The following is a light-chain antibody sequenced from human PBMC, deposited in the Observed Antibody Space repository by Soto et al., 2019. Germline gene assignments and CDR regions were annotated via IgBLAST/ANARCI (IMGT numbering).Light chain of an antibody. CDR3: QQSHDTPPT. Sequence: IHMTPSPSSLSASLSYRFTISVRTSQSINNYLDWYQQKPGKAPKILIYGASSLQSGVPLRFSGSGSGTDFTLTISSLQPEDFAIYYCQQSHDTPPTFGQGTKVDI. CDR1: QSINNY. V-gene: IGKV1-39*01. CDR2: GAS. J-gene: IGKJ1*01.